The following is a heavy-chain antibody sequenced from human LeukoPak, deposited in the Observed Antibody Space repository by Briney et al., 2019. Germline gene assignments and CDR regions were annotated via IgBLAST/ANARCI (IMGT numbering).Heavy chain of an antibody. Sequence: SETLSLTCAVYGGSFSGYYWSWIRQPPGKGLEWIGEINHSGSTNYNPSLKSRVTISVDTSKNQFSLKLSSVTAADTAVYYCARRATRIAARGFFDYWGQGTLVTVSS. CDR3: ARRATRIAARGFFDY. CDR1: GGSFSGYY. CDR2: INHSGST. D-gene: IGHD6-6*01. J-gene: IGHJ4*02. V-gene: IGHV4-34*01.